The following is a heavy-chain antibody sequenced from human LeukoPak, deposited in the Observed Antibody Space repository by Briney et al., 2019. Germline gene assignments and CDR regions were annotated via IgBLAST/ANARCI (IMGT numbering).Heavy chain of an antibody. D-gene: IGHD5-18*01. CDR2: INSEGSST. CDR3: ARVDTAMVGYFQH. CDR1: GFTFSSYW. J-gene: IGHJ1*01. Sequence: GGSLRLSCAASGFTFSSYWMHWVRQAPGKGLVWVSRINSEGSSTSYADSVKGRFTISRDNAKNTLYLQMNSLRAEDTAVYYCARVDTAMVGYFQHWGQGTLVTVSS. V-gene: IGHV3-74*01.